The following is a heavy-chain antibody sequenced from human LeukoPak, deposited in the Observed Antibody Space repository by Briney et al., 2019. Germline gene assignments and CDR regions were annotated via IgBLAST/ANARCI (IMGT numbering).Heavy chain of an antibody. D-gene: IGHD6-19*01. J-gene: IGHJ5*02. CDR3: ARDPSNTSGWKTWFDT. Sequence: ASVKVSCKASGYTFISYGISWVRQAPGQGLEWMGWISAYNGNTNYAQKLQGRVTMTTDTSTSTAYMELRSLRSDDTAVYYCARDPSNTSGWKTWFDTWGQGTLVTVSS. CDR2: ISAYNGNT. CDR1: GYTFISYG. V-gene: IGHV1-18*01.